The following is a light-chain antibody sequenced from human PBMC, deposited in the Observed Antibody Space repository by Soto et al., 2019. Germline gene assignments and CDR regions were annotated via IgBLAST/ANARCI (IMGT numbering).Light chain of an antibody. J-gene: IGLJ2*01. Sequence: QSALTQPAAVSGSPGQSITISCTGTSSDIGGHNFVSWYQHHPGKAPKLLIYEVSYRASGVSNRFTGSKSANTASLTISGLQAEHEADYSFSSYTTSSYVVFGGGTKLTVL. CDR1: SSDIGGHNF. V-gene: IGLV2-14*01. CDR2: EVS. CDR3: SSYTTSSYVV.